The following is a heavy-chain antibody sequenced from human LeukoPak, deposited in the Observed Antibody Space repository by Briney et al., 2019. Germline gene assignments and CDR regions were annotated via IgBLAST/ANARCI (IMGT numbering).Heavy chain of an antibody. CDR2: INTNTGNP. Sequence: ASVKVSCKASGYTFTSYAMNWVRQAPGQGLEWMGWINTNTGNPTYAQGFTGRFVFSLDTSVSTAYLQISSLKAEDTAVYYCARSITMIVVAPLGYWGQGTLVTVSS. J-gene: IGHJ4*02. CDR3: ARSITMIVVAPLGY. V-gene: IGHV7-4-1*02. D-gene: IGHD3-22*01. CDR1: GYTFTSYA.